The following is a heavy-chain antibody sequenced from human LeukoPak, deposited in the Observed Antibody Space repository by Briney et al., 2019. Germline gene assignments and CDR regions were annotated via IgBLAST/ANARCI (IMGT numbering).Heavy chain of an antibody. V-gene: IGHV4-34*01. Sequence: SETLSLTCAVYGGSFSGYHWSWIRQPPGKGLEWIGEINHSGTTNYNPYLKSRVTISVDTSKNQFSLKLGSVTAADTAVYYCARGPDIVVVPAARPFDYWGQGTLVTVSS. CDR2: INHSGTT. CDR3: ARGPDIVVVPAARPFDY. J-gene: IGHJ4*02. CDR1: GGSFSGYH. D-gene: IGHD2-2*01.